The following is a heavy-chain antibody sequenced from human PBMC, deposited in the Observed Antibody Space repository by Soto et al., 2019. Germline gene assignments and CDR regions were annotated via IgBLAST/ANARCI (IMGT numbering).Heavy chain of an antibody. CDR2: IYYSGST. D-gene: IGHD2-15*01. CDR3: ARDFSGTGAFDI. Sequence: SETLSLTCTVSGGSISSYYWSWIRQPPGKGLEWIGYIYYSGSTNYNPSLKSRVTISVDTSKNQFSLKLSSVTAADTAVYYCARDFSGTGAFDIWGQGTMVTVSS. CDR1: GGSISSYY. V-gene: IGHV4-59*01. J-gene: IGHJ3*02.